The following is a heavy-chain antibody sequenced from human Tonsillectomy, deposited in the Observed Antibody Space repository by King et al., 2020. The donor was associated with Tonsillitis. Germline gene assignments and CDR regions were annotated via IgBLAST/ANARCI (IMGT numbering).Heavy chain of an antibody. Sequence: VQLQESGPGLVKPSQTLSLTCTVSGGSISSGSYYWNWIRQPAGKGLEWIGRIYMSGSTNYNTSLKSRVTISVDTSKNQFSLKLSSVTAADTAVYYCARETYYYDSSGYYFDSWGQGTLVTVSS. CDR1: GGSISSGSYY. CDR3: ARETYYYDSSGYYFDS. V-gene: IGHV4-61*02. J-gene: IGHJ4*02. CDR2: IYMSGST. D-gene: IGHD3-22*01.